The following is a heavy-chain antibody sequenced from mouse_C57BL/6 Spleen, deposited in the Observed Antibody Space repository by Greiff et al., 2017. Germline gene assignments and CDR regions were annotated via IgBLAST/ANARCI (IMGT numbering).Heavy chain of an antibody. D-gene: IGHD2-3*01. CDR1: GYAFSSSW. Sequence: VQLQQSGPELVKPGASVKISCKASGYAFSSSWMNWVKQRPGKGLEWIGRIYPGDGDTNYNGKFKGQATLTADKSSSTAYMQLSSLTSEDSAVYFCARGKYEGGYAMDYWGQGTSGTVSS. V-gene: IGHV1-82*01. CDR2: IYPGDGDT. J-gene: IGHJ4*01. CDR3: ARGKYEGGYAMDY.